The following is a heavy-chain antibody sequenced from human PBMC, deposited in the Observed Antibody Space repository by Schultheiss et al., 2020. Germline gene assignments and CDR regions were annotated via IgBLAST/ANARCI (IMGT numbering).Heavy chain of an antibody. Sequence: GGSLRLSCAASGFTFSSYAMSWVRQAPGKGLEWVSAISGSGGSTYYADSVKGRFTISRDNSKNTLYLQMNSLRAEDTAVYYCAKDLDSSGYYDAEYFHHWGQGTLVTVSS. CDR2: ISGSGGST. CDR1: GFTFSSYA. J-gene: IGHJ1*01. D-gene: IGHD3-22*01. V-gene: IGHV3-23*01. CDR3: AKDLDSSGYYDAEYFHH.